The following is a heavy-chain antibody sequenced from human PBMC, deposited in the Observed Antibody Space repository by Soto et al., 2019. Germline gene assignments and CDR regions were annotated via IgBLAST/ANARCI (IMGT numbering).Heavy chain of an antibody. CDR3: ARGRYFDWLYYYYGMDV. V-gene: IGHV1-3*01. Sequence: ASLKGSCKASGYTFTSYAMHWVRQAPGQRLEWMGWINAGNGNTKYLQKFQGRVTITRDTSASTAYMELSSLRSEDTAVYYCARGRYFDWLYYYYGMDVWGQGTTVTV. CDR1: GYTFTSYA. J-gene: IGHJ6*02. CDR2: INAGNGNT. D-gene: IGHD3-9*01.